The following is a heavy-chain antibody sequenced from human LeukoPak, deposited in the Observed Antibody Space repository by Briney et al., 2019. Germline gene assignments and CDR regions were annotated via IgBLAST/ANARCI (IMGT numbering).Heavy chain of an antibody. CDR3: AREYDTMVRGVGDAFDI. CDR2: ISYDGSNK. Sequence: PGGSLRLSCAASGFTFSSYGMHWVRQAPGKGLEWVAVISYDGSNKYYADSVKGRFTISRDNSKNTLYLQMNSLRAEDTAVYYCAREYDTMVRGVGDAFDIWGQGTMVTVSS. V-gene: IGHV3-30*03. CDR1: GFTFSSYG. D-gene: IGHD3-10*01. J-gene: IGHJ3*02.